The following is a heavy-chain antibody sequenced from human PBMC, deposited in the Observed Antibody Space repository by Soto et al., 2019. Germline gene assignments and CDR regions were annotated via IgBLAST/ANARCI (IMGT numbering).Heavy chain of an antibody. D-gene: IGHD5-12*01. CDR1: GGTFSSYA. J-gene: IGHJ4*02. Sequence: ASVKVSCKASGGTFSSYAISWVRQAPGQGLEWMGGIIPIFGTANYAQKFQGRVTITADESTSTAYMELSSLRSEDTAVYYCASPRSRDGYNLFDYWGQGTLVTVSS. V-gene: IGHV1-69*13. CDR2: IIPIFGTA. CDR3: ASPRSRDGYNLFDY.